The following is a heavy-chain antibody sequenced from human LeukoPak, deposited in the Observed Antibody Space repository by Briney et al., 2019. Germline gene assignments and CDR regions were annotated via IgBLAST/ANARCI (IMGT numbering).Heavy chain of an antibody. Sequence: ASVKVSCKASGYTFTSYGISWVRQAPGQGLEWMGWMNPNSGNTGYAQKFQGRVTITRNTSISTAYMELSSLRSEDTAVYYCARGVDFWSGYYRGYFDYWGQGTLVTVSS. CDR1: GYTFTSYG. J-gene: IGHJ4*02. V-gene: IGHV1-8*03. CDR2: MNPNSGNT. CDR3: ARGVDFWSGYYRGYFDY. D-gene: IGHD3-3*01.